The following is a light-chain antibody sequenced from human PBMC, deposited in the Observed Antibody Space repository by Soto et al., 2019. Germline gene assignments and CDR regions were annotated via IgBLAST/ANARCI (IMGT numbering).Light chain of an antibody. J-gene: IGLJ3*02. Sequence: QLVLTQSSSASASLGSSVKFTCTLSRGHSSYIIAWHQQQPGKAPRYLMKIEGSGSYNKGSGVPDRFSGSSSGAVRYLTISNLQSDDEADYYCETWDTNTRVFGGRTKLTVL. V-gene: IGLV4-60*03. CDR3: ETWDTNTRV. CDR2: IEGSGSY. CDR1: RGHSSYI.